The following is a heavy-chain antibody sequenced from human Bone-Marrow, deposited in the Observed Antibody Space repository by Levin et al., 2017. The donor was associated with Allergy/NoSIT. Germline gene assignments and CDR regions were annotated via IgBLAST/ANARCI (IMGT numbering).Heavy chain of an antibody. CDR2: IKTDGTTT. Sequence: PGESLKISCVTSGFTFRNNWMHWVRQAPGKGLVWVSRIKTDGTTTSYEDSVKGRFTVSRDDAKNTLYLQMNSLRVDDTAVYYCVRVGSGWTFDYWGQGTLVTVSS. J-gene: IGHJ4*02. CDR3: VRVGSGWTFDY. CDR1: GFTFRNNW. V-gene: IGHV3-74*01. D-gene: IGHD6-19*01.